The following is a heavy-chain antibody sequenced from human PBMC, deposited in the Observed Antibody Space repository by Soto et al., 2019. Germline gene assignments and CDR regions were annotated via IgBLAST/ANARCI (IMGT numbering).Heavy chain of an antibody. V-gene: IGHV3-23*01. CDR1: GFTFSSYA. J-gene: IGHJ4*02. CDR3: SRSLNS. Sequence: GGSLRLSCAASGFTFSSYAMSWVRQAPGKGLEWVSAISGSGGSTYYADSVKGRFTIYRDNAKNSLYLQMSSLTAEDSALYYCSRSLNSWGQGTLVTVSS. CDR2: ISGSGGST.